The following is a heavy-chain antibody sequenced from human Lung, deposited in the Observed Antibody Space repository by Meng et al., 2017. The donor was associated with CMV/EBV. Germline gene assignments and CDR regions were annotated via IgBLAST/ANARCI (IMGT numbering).Heavy chain of an antibody. CDR3: GRVVASAQLPPLDV. CDR2: INPITGAT. J-gene: IGHJ6*02. V-gene: IGHV1-2*02. D-gene: IGHD1-1*01. CDR1: GYTFTGYY. Sequence: ASVKVSXKALGYTFTGYYVHWLRQAPGQGLEWMGWINPITGATKYAQKFQGRVTMTRDTSISTAYMDLSRLTSDDAAIYYCGRVVASAQLPPLDVWGQGTXVTVSS.